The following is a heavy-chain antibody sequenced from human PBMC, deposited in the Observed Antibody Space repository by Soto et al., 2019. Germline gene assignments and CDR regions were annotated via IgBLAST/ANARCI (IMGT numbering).Heavy chain of an antibody. V-gene: IGHV4-61*01. D-gene: IGHD1-26*01. CDR3: ARDLGGSYPDY. CDR1: GGSVSSGSYY. CDR2: IYYSGST. Sequence: QVQLQESGPGLVKPSETLSLTCTVSGGSVSSGSYYWSWIRQPPGKGLEWIGYIYYSGSTNYNPSLKSRVTVSVDTSKNQFSLKLSCVTAADTAGDYCARDLGGSYPDYWGQGTLVTVSS. J-gene: IGHJ4*02.